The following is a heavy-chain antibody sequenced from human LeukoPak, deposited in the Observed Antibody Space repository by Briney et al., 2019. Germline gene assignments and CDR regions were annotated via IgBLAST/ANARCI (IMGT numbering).Heavy chain of an antibody. V-gene: IGHV4-39*07. CDR3: ARGQRLAAAGISTLYYYYYGMDV. J-gene: IGHJ6*02. Sequence: PSETLSLTCTLSGGSISSISYYWGWVRHPPGRGREWLGCIFLGGSTYYNPSPRTRVAISVDTSKNQFSLKLSSVSAADADVYYCARGQRLAAAGISTLYYYYYGMDVWGQGTTVTVSS. CDR2: IFLGGST. CDR1: GGSISSISYY. D-gene: IGHD6-13*01.